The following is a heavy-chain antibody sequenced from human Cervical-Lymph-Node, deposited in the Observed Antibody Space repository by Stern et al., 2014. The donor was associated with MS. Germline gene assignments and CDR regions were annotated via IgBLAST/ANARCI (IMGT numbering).Heavy chain of an antibody. CDR2: IHSGGAT. J-gene: IGHJ4*02. V-gene: IGHV3-53*01. Sequence: EDQLVESGGGLIQPGGSLRLSCAASGFTVSSSYMSWVRQAPGKGLEWVSAIHSGGATSSADSVNGRFTIPRDNSKNTLYFQMSSLRAQDTAVYYCARVGRGYISGYSFDYWAQGTLVTVSS. CDR3: ARVGRGYISGYSFDY. D-gene: IGHD5-18*01. CDR1: GFTVSSSY.